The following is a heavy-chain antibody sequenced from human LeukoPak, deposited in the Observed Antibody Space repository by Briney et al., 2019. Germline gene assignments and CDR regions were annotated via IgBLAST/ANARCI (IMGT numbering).Heavy chain of an antibody. CDR1: GGTFSSYA. D-gene: IGHD6-19*01. CDR3: AMYSSGWKNFDY. J-gene: IGHJ4*02. V-gene: IGHV1-69*05. Sequence: SVKVSCKASGGTFSSYAISWVRQAPGQGLEWMGGIIPIFGTANYAQKFQGRVTITTDESTSTAYMELSSLRSEDTAVYYCAMYSSGWKNFDYWGQGTLVTVSS. CDR2: IIPIFGTA.